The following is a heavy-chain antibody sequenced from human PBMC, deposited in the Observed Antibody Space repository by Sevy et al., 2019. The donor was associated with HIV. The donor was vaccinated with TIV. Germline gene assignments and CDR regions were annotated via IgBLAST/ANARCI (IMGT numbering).Heavy chain of an antibody. Sequence: GGSLRLSCAASGFTLSSYSMNWVRQAPGKGLEWVSSISSSSSNIYYAFSVKGRFTISRDNAKNSLYLQMNSLRAEDTAVYYCARVPGRDWLISGYYYYGMDVWGQGTTVTVSS. D-gene: IGHD3-9*01. CDR3: ARVPGRDWLISGYYYYGMDV. J-gene: IGHJ6*02. CDR2: ISSSSSNI. CDR1: GFTLSSYS. V-gene: IGHV3-21*01.